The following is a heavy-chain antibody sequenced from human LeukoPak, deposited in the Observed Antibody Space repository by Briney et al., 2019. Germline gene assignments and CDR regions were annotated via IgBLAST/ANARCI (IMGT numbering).Heavy chain of an antibody. CDR1: GFNFSAYS. Sequence: GGSLRLSCAASGFNFSAYSMNWVRQAPGKGLEWVSYISRSSDAIYDADSVKGRFAISRDNAKNLLFLQMTSLGVEDTALYYCARGDSDHYRTLDYWGQGTLVTVSS. J-gene: IGHJ4*02. CDR2: ISRSSDAI. D-gene: IGHD4-11*01. CDR3: ARGDSDHYRTLDY. V-gene: IGHV3-48*01.